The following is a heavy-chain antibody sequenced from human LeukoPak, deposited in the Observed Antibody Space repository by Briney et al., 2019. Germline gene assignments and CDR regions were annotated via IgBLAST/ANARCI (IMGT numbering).Heavy chain of an antibody. J-gene: IGHJ4*02. CDR1: GGSISSGSYY. Sequence: PSETLSLTCTVSGGSISSGSYYWSWIRQPPGKRLEWSGRIYTSGSTNYNPSLKSRVTISVDTSKNQFSLKLSSVTAADTAVYYCARAPFYYYDSSGIGDWGQGTLVTASS. V-gene: IGHV4-61*02. D-gene: IGHD3-22*01. CDR3: ARAPFYYYDSSGIGD. CDR2: IYTSGST.